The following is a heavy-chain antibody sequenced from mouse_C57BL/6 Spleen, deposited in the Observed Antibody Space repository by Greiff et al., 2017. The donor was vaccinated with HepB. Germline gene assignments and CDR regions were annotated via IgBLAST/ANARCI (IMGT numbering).Heavy chain of an antibody. D-gene: IGHD1-1*01. J-gene: IGHJ1*03. CDR1: GYTFTSYW. Sequence: QVQLQQPGAELVKPGASVKLSCKASGYTFTSYWMHWVKQRPGHGLEWIGMIHPNSGSTNYNEKFKSKATLTVDKSSSTAYMQLSSLTSEDSAVYYCARRTTVADWYFDVWGTGTTVTVSS. V-gene: IGHV1-64*01. CDR3: ARRTTVADWYFDV. CDR2: IHPNSGST.